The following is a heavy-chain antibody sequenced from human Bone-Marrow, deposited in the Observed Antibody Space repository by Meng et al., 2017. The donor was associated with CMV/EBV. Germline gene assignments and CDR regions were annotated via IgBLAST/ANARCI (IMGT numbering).Heavy chain of an antibody. CDR1: GFTFSSYG. CDR2: IRYDGSNK. V-gene: IGHV3-30*02. CDR3: ARLIYYDFWSGYHYGMDV. D-gene: IGHD3-3*01. J-gene: IGHJ6*02. Sequence: GESLKISCAASGFTFSSYGMHWVRQAPGKGLEWVAFIRYDGSNKYYVDSVKGRFTISRDNSKNTLYLQMNSLRAEDTAVYYCARLIYYDFWSGYHYGMDVWGQGTTVTVSS.